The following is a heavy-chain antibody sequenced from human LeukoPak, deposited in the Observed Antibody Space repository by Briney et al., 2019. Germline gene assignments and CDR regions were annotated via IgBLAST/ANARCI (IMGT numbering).Heavy chain of an antibody. D-gene: IGHD3-22*01. CDR1: GFTFDDYA. CDR2: ISWNSGSI. J-gene: IGHJ3*02. V-gene: IGHV3-9*01. Sequence: TGGSLRLSCAASGFTFDDYAMHWLRQAPGKGLEWVSGISWNSGSIGYADSVKGRFTISRDNAKNSLYLQMNSLRAEDTALYYCAKDRREVYYDSSGYPTGASDIWGQGTMVTVSS. CDR3: AKDRREVYYDSSGYPTGASDI.